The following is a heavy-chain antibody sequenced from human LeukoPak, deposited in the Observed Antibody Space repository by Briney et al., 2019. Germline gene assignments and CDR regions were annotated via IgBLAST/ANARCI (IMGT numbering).Heavy chain of an antibody. CDR1: GFTFDDYA. V-gene: IGHV3-9*01. CDR3: AKDTGIAVAGSHFDY. D-gene: IGHD6-19*01. CDR2: ISWNSGSI. Sequence: GRSLRLSCAASGFTFDDYAMHWVRHAPGKGLEWVSGISWNSGSIGYADSVKGRFTISRDNAKNSLYLQMNSLRAEDTALYYCAKDTGIAVAGSHFDYWGQGTLVTVSS. J-gene: IGHJ4*02.